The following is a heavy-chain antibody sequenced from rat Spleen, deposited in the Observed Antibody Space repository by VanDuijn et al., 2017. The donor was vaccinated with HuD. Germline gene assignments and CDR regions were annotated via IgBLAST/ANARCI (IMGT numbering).Heavy chain of an antibody. CDR1: GFSLISYS. CDR2: IWTGGST. V-gene: IGHV2-30*01. CDR3: ARAGDYGGPFDY. J-gene: IGHJ2*01. Sequence: QVQLKESGPGLVQPSQTLSLTCTVSGFSLISYSVSWVRQPSGKGPEWMGVIWTGGSTAYNSLLKSRLSISRDTSKSQVFLKMNSLQTEDTATYYCARAGDYGGPFDYWGQGVMVTVSS. D-gene: IGHD1-11*01.